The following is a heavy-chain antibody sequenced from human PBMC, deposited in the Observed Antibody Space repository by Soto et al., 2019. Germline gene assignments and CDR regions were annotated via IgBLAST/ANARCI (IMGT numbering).Heavy chain of an antibody. D-gene: IGHD1-1*01. CDR1: GFTFSSYA. V-gene: IGHV3-33*01. CDR3: SRDPSWRTGYYSGIDV. CDR2: MWYDRSHT. J-gene: IGHJ6*02. Sequence: QAHLVESGGGVVQPGGSLRLSCAASGFTFSSYAMHWVRQAPGKGLEWVALMWYDRSHTYYAESVKGRFNISRDESKNMLFLHMSGLRAEDTAVYYCSRDPSWRTGYYSGIDVWGQGTTVNVS.